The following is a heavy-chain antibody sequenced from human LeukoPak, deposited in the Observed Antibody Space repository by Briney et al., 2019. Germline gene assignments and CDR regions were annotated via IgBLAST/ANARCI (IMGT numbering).Heavy chain of an antibody. D-gene: IGHD5-18*01. CDR2: IIPIFGTA. Sequence: SVKVSCKASGGTFSSYAISWVRQAPGQGLEWMGGIIPIFGTANYAQKFQGRVTITTDESTSTAYMELSSLRSEDTAVNYCAGVHARRGYSYGPADYWGQGTLVTVSS. CDR1: GGTFSSYA. CDR3: AGVHARRGYSYGPADY. J-gene: IGHJ4*02. V-gene: IGHV1-69*05.